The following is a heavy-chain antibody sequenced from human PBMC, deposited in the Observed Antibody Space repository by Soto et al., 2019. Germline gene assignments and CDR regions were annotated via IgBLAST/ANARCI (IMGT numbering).Heavy chain of an antibody. D-gene: IGHD3-10*01. CDR1: GFTFSNFA. CDR2: AGGGDDT. V-gene: IGHV3-23*01. Sequence: EVQLLESGGGLVQPGGSLRLSCAASGFTFSNFAMTWVRQAPGKGLEWVSSAGGGDDTYYADSVKGRFIISRDNSKSTLSLRLNGLRAEDTAVYYCVKDRMSYNSVWDPFDIWGQGTMVTFSP. CDR3: VKDRMSYNSVWDPFDI. J-gene: IGHJ3*02.